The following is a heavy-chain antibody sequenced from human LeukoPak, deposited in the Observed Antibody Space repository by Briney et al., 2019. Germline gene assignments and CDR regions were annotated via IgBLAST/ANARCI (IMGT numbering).Heavy chain of an antibody. J-gene: IGHJ4*02. CDR1: GFTVSSSY. Sequence: GGSLRLSCAASGFTVSSSYMNWVRQAPGKGLERVSVIYSGGSTFYADSVKGRFTISRDNSKNTLYLQMNSLRAEDTAVYYCARVGDILTGYYPHDYWGQGTLVTVSS. CDR2: IYSGGST. CDR3: ARVGDILTGYYPHDY. V-gene: IGHV3-66*02. D-gene: IGHD3-9*01.